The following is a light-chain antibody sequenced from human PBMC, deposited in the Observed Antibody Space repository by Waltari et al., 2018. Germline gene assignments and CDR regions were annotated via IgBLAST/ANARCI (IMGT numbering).Light chain of an antibody. Sequence: SYELTQPPSVSVSPGQTATITCSGDALPKKYAYWYQQKSGQAPVLVIYEDTKRPSGIPERFSGSSSGTTSTLTISGAQVEDEADYYCYSKDSIGNHRVFGGGTKLTVL. CDR3: YSKDSIGNHRV. CDR2: EDT. CDR1: ALPKKY. J-gene: IGLJ2*01. V-gene: IGLV3-10*01.